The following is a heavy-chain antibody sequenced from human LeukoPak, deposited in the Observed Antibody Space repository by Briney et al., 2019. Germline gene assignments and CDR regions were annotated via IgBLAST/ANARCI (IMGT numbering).Heavy chain of an antibody. CDR3: ARDLLPDDAFDI. CDR1: GFTFSSYA. CDR2: ISSSSSYI. Sequence: GGSLRLSCAASGFTFSSYAMSWVRQAPGKGLEWVSSISSSSSYIYYADSVKGRFTISRDNAKNSLYLQMNSLRAEDMAVYYCARDLLPDDAFDIWGQGTMVTVSS. J-gene: IGHJ3*02. V-gene: IGHV3-21*01.